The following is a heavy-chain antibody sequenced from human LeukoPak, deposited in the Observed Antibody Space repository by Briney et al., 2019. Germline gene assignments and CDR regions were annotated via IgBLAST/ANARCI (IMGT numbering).Heavy chain of an antibody. J-gene: IGHJ4*02. D-gene: IGHD4-17*01. CDR2: IYSDGTT. Sequence: GGSLRLSCAASGFTFSRDWMHWVRQAPGKGLVWVSVIYSDGTTYYADSVKGRFTISRDNSKNTLYLQMNILRAEDTAVYYCARDLITVTGGGWGQGTLVTVSS. CDR3: ARDLITVTGGG. CDR1: GFTFSRDW. V-gene: IGHV3-66*01.